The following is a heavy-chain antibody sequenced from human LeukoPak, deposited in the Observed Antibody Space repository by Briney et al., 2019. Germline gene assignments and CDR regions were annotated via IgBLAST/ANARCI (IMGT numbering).Heavy chain of an antibody. CDR1: GGSISSYY. CDR3: ARVIDYYGSGGHDAFDI. Sequence: PSETLSLTCTVSGGSISSYYWSWIRQPAGKGLEWIGRIYTSGSTNYNPSLKSRVTMSVDTSKNQFSLKLSSVTAADTAVYYCARVIDYYGSGGHDAFDIWGQGTMVTVSS. D-gene: IGHD3-10*01. CDR2: IYTSGST. J-gene: IGHJ3*02. V-gene: IGHV4-4*07.